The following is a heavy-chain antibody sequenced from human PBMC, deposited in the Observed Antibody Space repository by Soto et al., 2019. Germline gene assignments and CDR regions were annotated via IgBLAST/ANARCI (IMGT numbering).Heavy chain of an antibody. J-gene: IGHJ4*02. V-gene: IGHV3-66*01. CDR2: VYIGGNT. D-gene: IGHD3-10*01. CDR1: GFTVSSNY. CDR3: AGSGGGGFDY. Sequence: EVQLVESGGGLVQPGGSLRLSCAASGFTVSSNYMSWVRQAPGKGLEWVSVVYIGGNTYYAESVEDRFTISRDNFQNRLYLQMNSVRAEDKAFYYCAGSGGGGFDYWGQGTLVTVSS.